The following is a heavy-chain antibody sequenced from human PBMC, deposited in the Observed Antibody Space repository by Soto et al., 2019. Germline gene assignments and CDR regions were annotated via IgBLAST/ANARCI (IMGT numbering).Heavy chain of an antibody. CDR3: ARVWCDTTSCYECDY. V-gene: IGHV1-46*01. CDR1: GYTFTSYY. D-gene: IGHD2-2*01. Sequence: QVQLVQSGAEVKKSGASVKVSCKSSGYTFTSYYIHWVRQAPGQGLEWKGIINPSGGSTRLAQKCEGRVALARDTSTSTLYMGLGSPRSVDRAVYYCARVWCDTTSCYECDYWGQGSLVTVSS. CDR2: INPSGGST. J-gene: IGHJ4*02.